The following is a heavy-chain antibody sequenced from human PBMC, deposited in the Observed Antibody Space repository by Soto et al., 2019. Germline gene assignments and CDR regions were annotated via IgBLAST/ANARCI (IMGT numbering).Heavy chain of an antibody. V-gene: IGHV4-34*01. Sequence: PSETLSLTCAVYGGSFSGYYWSWIRQPPGKGLEWIGEINFSGSSHYNPSLKSRVTVSLDTSTNQFSLRLSSVTAADTAMYFCARLDYSNLSSTYYYYIDVWGKGTTVTVSS. D-gene: IGHD4-4*01. CDR2: INFSGSS. CDR3: ARLDYSNLSSTYYYYIDV. CDR1: GGSFSGYY. J-gene: IGHJ6*03.